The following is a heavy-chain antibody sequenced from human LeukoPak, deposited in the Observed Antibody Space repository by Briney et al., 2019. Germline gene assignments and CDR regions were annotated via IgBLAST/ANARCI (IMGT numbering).Heavy chain of an antibody. J-gene: IGHJ4*02. CDR2: IYYSGST. D-gene: IGHD6-13*01. Sequence: SETLSLTCTVSGGSISSYYWSWIRQPPGKGLEWIGYIYYSGSTNYNPSLKSRVTISVDTSKNQFSLKLSSVTAADSAVYYCARHLHMYSSSWYYFDYWGQGTLVTVSS. CDR3: ARHLHMYSSSWYYFDY. V-gene: IGHV4-59*08. CDR1: GGSISSYY.